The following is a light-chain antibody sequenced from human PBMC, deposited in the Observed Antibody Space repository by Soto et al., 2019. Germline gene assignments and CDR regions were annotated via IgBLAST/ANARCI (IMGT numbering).Light chain of an antibody. CDR2: GAS. J-gene: IGKJ4*01. Sequence: EIVLTQSPGTLSLSPGERATFSCRAGQSVTSNFLAWYQQKSGRTPRLLIYGASSRASGIPGRFSGSGSGTDFTLTISRLEPEDFAVYYCQQYGDSVHTFGGGTKVDIK. CDR3: QQYGDSVHT. CDR1: QSVTSNF. V-gene: IGKV3-20*01.